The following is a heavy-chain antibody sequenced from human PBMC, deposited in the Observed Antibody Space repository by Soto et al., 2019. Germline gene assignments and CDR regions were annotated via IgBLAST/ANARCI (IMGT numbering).Heavy chain of an antibody. CDR2: ISYDGSNK. V-gene: IGHV3-30-3*01. J-gene: IGHJ6*02. Sequence: QVQLVESGGGVVQPGRSLRLSCAASGFTFSSYAMHWVRQAPGKGLEWVAVISYDGSNKYYADSVKGRFTISRDNSKNTLYLQRNSLRAEDTAVYYCARDQKTSSWYTLSPTYYYYGMDVWGQGTTVTVSS. CDR1: GFTFSSYA. CDR3: ARDQKTSSWYTLSPTYYYYGMDV. D-gene: IGHD6-13*01.